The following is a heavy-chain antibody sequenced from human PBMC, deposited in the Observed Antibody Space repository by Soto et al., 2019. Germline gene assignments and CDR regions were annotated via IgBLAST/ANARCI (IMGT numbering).Heavy chain of an antibody. CDR3: AKDLSSSLDAFDI. V-gene: IGHV3-33*06. CDR2: VYYDGSDK. Sequence: GGSLRLSCAASGFTFSRYGMHWVRQAPGKGLEWVAVVYYDGSDKYYADSVKGRYTISRDNSKNTLDLQMNSLRAEDTAVYYCAKDLSSSLDAFDIWGQGTTVTVSS. CDR1: GFTFSRYG. D-gene: IGHD6-13*01. J-gene: IGHJ3*02.